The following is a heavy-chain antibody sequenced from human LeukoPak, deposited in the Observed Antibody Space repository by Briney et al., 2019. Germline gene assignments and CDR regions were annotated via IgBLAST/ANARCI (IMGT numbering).Heavy chain of an antibody. CDR3: ARATGGNSGY. J-gene: IGHJ4*02. Sequence: PSETLSLTCAVSGGSISSGGYSWSWIRQPPGKGLGWIGYIYHSGSTYYNPSLKSRVTISADRSKNQFSLKLSSVTAADTAVYYCARATGGNSGYWGQGTLVTVSS. V-gene: IGHV4-30-2*01. CDR1: GGSISSGGYS. D-gene: IGHD4-23*01. CDR2: IYHSGST.